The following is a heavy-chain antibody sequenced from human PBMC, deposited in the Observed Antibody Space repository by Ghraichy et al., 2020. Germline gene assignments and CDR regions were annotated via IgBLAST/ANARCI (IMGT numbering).Heavy chain of an antibody. CDR3: ARESPYGSGSLNWFDP. Sequence: GGSLRLSCAASGFTFSSYSMNWVRQAPGKGLEWVSYISSSSSTIYYADSVKGRFTISRDNAKNSLYLQMNSLRDEDTAVYYCARESPYGSGSLNWFDPWGQGTLVTVSS. J-gene: IGHJ5*02. CDR2: ISSSSSTI. CDR1: GFTFSSYS. V-gene: IGHV3-48*02. D-gene: IGHD3-10*01.